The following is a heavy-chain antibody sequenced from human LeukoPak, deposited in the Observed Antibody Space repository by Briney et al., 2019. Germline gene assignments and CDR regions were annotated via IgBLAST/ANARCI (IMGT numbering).Heavy chain of an antibody. D-gene: IGHD5-12*01. CDR2: IKPDGSEK. J-gene: IGHJ6*03. V-gene: IGHV3-7*01. Sequence: GGSLRLSCAASGPIFSKYWMTWVRQAPGKGLEWVASIKPDGSEKYYLDSVKGRFTISRDNAKNSLYLQMNRLRGEDTAVYYCASEKMDIVATIRRSSDFNYYYYMDVWGKGTTVTVSS. CDR1: GPIFSKYW. CDR3: ASEKMDIVATIRRSSDFNYYYYMDV.